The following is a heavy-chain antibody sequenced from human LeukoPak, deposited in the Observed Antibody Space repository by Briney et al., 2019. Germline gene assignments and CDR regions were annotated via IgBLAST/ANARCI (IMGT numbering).Heavy chain of an antibody. CDR1: GGSISSYY. J-gene: IGHJ4*02. CDR3: AREYYDSSGYFLFDY. Sequence: SSGTLSLTCTVSGGSISSYYWSWIRQPAGKGLEWIGRIYTSGSTNYNPSLKSRVTMSVDTSKNQFSLKLSSVTAADTAVYYCAREYYDSSGYFLFDYWGQGTLVTVSS. V-gene: IGHV4-4*07. D-gene: IGHD3-22*01. CDR2: IYTSGST.